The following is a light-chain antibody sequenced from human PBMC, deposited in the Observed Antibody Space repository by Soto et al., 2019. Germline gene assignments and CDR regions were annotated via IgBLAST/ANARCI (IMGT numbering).Light chain of an antibody. V-gene: IGKV1D-12*01. Sequence: DIQVTQSPSSVPASVGDRVTITCRASQDIAAYLAWYQHKPGRAPELLIHAASSLQSGVPSRFSGSGSGTDFTLTINSLQPEDFATYYCQQAYSFPITFGQGTRLEIK. J-gene: IGKJ5*01. CDR2: AAS. CDR1: QDIAAY. CDR3: QQAYSFPIT.